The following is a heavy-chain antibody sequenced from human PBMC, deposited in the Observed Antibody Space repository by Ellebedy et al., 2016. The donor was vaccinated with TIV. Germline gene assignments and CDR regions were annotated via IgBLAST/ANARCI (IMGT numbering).Heavy chain of an antibody. CDR1: GFTFSSYG. Sequence: GESLKISCAASGFTFSSYGMHWVRQAPGKGLEWVAVIWYDGSNKYYADSVKGRFTISRDNSKNTLYLQMNSLRAEDTAVYYCARDGMTTVSYFDYWGQGTLVTVSS. V-gene: IGHV3-33*01. CDR3: ARDGMTTVSYFDY. CDR2: IWYDGSNK. J-gene: IGHJ4*02. D-gene: IGHD4-17*01.